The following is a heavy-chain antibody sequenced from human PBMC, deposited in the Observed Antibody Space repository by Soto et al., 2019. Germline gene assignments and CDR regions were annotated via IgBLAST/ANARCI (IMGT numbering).Heavy chain of an antibody. CDR1: GCTFTNYW. CDR2: IYPGDSDT. V-gene: IGHV5-51*01. J-gene: IGHJ6*02. Sequence: GESLKISCKGSGCTFTNYWIGWVRQMPGKGLEWMGIIYPGDSDTKYNPSFQGQVTISADKSITTTYLQWSSLKASDTAIYYCAASIFYYGMDVWGQGTTVTVSS. CDR3: AASIFYYGMDV.